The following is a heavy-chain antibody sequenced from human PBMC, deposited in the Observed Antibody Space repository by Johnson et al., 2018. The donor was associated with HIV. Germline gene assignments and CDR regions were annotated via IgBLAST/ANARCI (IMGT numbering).Heavy chain of an antibody. V-gene: IGHV3-33*08. J-gene: IGHJ3*02. Sequence: QMLLVESGGGVVRPGGSLRLSCAASGFTFDDYGMNWVRQGPGKGLEWVAVIWYDGSNKYYADSVKGRFTISRDNSKNTLYLQMNSLRAEDTAVYYCARDSLVGGPPQVDACDIWGQGTMVTVSS. D-gene: IGHD3-10*01. CDR3: ARDSLVGGPPQVDACDI. CDR1: GFTFDDYG. CDR2: IWYDGSNK.